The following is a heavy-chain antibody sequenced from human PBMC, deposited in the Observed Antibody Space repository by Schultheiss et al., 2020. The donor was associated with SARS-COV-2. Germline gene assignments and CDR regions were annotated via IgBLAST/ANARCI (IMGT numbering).Heavy chain of an antibody. D-gene: IGHD3-22*01. CDR2: INPNSGGT. V-gene: IGHV1-2*02. J-gene: IGHJ5*02. Sequence: ASVKVSCKASGYTFTGYYMHWVRQAPGQGLEWMGWINPNSGGTNYAQKFQGRVTMTRDTSISTAYMELSRLRSDDTAVYYCAKGYDSNRPINWFDPWGQGTLVTVSS. CDR3: AKGYDSNRPINWFDP. CDR1: GYTFTGYY.